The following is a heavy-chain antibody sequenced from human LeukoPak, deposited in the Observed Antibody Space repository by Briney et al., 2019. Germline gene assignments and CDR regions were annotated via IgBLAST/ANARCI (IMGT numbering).Heavy chain of an antibody. V-gene: IGHV3-20*04. CDR2: INWNGGST. D-gene: IGHD6-19*01. J-gene: IGHJ4*02. CDR3: ARDPPTGYSSGWYFDY. CDR1: GFTFDDYG. Sequence: GGSLRLSCAASGFTFDDYGMSWVRQAPAKGLEWASGINWNGGSTGYADSVKGRFTGSRDNAKNSLYLQMNSLRAEDTALYYCARDPPTGYSSGWYFDYWGQGTLVTVSS.